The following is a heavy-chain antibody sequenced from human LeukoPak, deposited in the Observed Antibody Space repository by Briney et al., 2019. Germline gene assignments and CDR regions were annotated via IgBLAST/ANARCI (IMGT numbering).Heavy chain of an antibody. CDR2: ISSNGGST. J-gene: IGHJ4*02. Sequence: SGRSLRLSCSASGFTFSSYAMHWVRQAPGKGLEYVSSISSNGGSTYYADSVKGRFTISRDNSKNTLFLQMSSLRTEDTAVYYCASPYSGYDYNFDHWGQGTLVTVSS. D-gene: IGHD5-12*01. CDR3: ASPYSGYDYNFDH. CDR1: GFTFSSYA. V-gene: IGHV3-64D*06.